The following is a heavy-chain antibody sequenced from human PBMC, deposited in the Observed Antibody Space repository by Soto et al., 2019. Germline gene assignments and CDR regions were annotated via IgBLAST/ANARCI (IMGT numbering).Heavy chain of an antibody. CDR1: CESVSNGIFY. CDR3: TVSGVPVAGPDD. Sequence: SETLSLTCAVSCESVSNGIFYWSWIRQQPGKGLEWIASISVSRGTYYNPSLKSRVTISVDTSEDQFSLRLTSVSPADTAVYFCTVSGVPVAGPDDWGQGTLVTVSS. D-gene: IGHD6-13*01. V-gene: IGHV4-31*11. J-gene: IGHJ4*02. CDR2: ISVSRGT.